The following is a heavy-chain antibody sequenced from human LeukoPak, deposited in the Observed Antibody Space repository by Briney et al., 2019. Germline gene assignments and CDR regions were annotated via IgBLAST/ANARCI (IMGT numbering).Heavy chain of an antibody. Sequence: SETLSLTCTVSGGSVSSGSYNWNWIRQPPGKGLEWIGYIYNSGSTNYSPSLKSRVTISVDTSKNQFSLRLSSVTPADTAVYYCARNRLYGSGSGDFDYWGQGTLVTVSS. CDR1: GGSVSSGSYN. CDR2: IYNSGST. CDR3: ARNRLYGSGSGDFDY. V-gene: IGHV4-61*01. J-gene: IGHJ4*02. D-gene: IGHD3-10*01.